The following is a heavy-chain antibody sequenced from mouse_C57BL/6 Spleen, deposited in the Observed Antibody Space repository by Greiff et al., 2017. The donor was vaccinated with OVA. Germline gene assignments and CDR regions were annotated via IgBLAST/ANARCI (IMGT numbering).Heavy chain of an antibody. CDR3: AREGIYYGSSWRFAY. V-gene: IGHV1-53*01. J-gene: IGHJ3*01. Sequence: QVQLQQPGTELVKPGASVKLSCKASGYTFTSYWMHWVKQRPGQGLEWIGNINPSNGGTNYNEKFKSKATLTVDKSSSTAYMQLSSLTSEDSAVYYGAREGIYYGSSWRFAYWGQGTLVTVSA. D-gene: IGHD1-1*01. CDR2: INPSNGGT. CDR1: GYTFTSYW.